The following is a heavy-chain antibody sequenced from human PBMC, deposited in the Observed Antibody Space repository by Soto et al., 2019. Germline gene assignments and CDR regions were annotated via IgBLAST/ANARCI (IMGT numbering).Heavy chain of an antibody. CDR1: GYTFTSYG. D-gene: IGHD6-19*01. Sequence: ASVKVSCKASGYTFTSYGISWVRQAPGQGLEWMGWISAYNGNTNYAQKLQGRVTMTTNTSISTAYMELRSLRSEDTAVYYCARGAYSSGWYPYDAFDIWGQGTMVTVSS. J-gene: IGHJ3*02. CDR2: ISAYNGNT. CDR3: ARGAYSSGWYPYDAFDI. V-gene: IGHV1-18*01.